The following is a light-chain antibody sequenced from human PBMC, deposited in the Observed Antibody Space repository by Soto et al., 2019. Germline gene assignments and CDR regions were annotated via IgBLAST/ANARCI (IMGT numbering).Light chain of an antibody. Sequence: DIQMTQSPSSLSASVGDRVIITCQASQDIRNCLNWYQQKPGKAPKLLIYDASYLQTGVPSRFSGSGSGTEFTLTISSLQPDDFATYYCQHYNSYSEAFGQGTKVDIK. CDR3: QHYNSYSEA. V-gene: IGKV1-33*01. J-gene: IGKJ1*01. CDR1: QDIRNC. CDR2: DAS.